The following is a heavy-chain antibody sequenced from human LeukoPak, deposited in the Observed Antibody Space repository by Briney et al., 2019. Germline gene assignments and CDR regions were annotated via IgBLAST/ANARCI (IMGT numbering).Heavy chain of an antibody. CDR2: INPNSGGT. V-gene: IGHV1-2*02. J-gene: IGHJ5*02. CDR3: ARGAITMVRGKEYWFDP. Sequence: ASVKVSCKASGYTFTGCYMHWVRQAPGQGLEWMGWINPNSGGTNYARKFQGRVTMTRDTSISTAYMELSRLRSDDTAVYYCARGAITMVRGKEYWFDPWGQGTLVTVSS. D-gene: IGHD3-10*01. CDR1: GYTFTGCY.